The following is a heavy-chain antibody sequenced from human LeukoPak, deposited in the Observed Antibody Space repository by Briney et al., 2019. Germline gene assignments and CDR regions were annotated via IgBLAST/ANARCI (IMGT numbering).Heavy chain of an antibody. CDR2: IYPGDSDT. Sequence: GESLKISCKGSGYSFTSCWIGWVRQMPGKGLEWRGIIYPGDSDTRYSPSFQGQVTISADKSISTAYLRWSSLKASDTAMYYCARSEVQLWIDYWGQGTLVTVSS. V-gene: IGHV5-51*01. CDR1: GYSFTSCW. CDR3: ARSEVQLWIDY. D-gene: IGHD5-18*01. J-gene: IGHJ4*02.